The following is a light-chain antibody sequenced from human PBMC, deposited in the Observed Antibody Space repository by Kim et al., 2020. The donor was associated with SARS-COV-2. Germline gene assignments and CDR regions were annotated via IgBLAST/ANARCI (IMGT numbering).Light chain of an antibody. Sequence: DIQMTQSPTSLSASVGDRVTITCRASQGIRNDLNWYQHKPGKAPKRLIYGADTLQSGVPSRFTGSGAGTEFTLTISSLQPEDFATYFCQQFHSYPRTFGGGTKVDIK. V-gene: IGKV1-17*01. CDR1: QGIRND. CDR2: GAD. CDR3: QQFHSYPRT. J-gene: IGKJ4*01.